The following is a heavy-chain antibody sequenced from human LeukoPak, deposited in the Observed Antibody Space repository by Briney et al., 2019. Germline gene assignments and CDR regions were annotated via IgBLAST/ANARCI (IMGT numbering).Heavy chain of an antibody. CDR3: ASGGGGMTTVTSGGFN. V-gene: IGHV1-69*13. Sequence: GASVKVSCKASGGTFSSYAISWVRQAPGRGLEWMGGIIPIFGTANYAQKFQGRVTITADESTSTAYMELSSLRSEDTAVYYCASGGGGMTTVTSGGFNWGQGTLVTVSS. CDR1: GGTFSSYA. D-gene: IGHD4-17*01. CDR2: IIPIFGTA. J-gene: IGHJ4*02.